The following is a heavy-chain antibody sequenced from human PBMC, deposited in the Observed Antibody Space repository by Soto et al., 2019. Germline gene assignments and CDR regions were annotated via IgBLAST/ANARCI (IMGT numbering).Heavy chain of an antibody. J-gene: IGHJ5*02. Sequence: GASVKVSCKASGYTFTSYYMHWVRQAPGQGLEWMGIINPSGGSTSYAQKFQGRVTMTRDTSTSTVYMELSSLRSEDTAVYYCARAPAYYDFWSHGRDWFDPWGQGTLVTVSS. D-gene: IGHD3-3*01. CDR1: GYTFTSYY. CDR3: ARAPAYYDFWSHGRDWFDP. CDR2: INPSGGST. V-gene: IGHV1-46*01.